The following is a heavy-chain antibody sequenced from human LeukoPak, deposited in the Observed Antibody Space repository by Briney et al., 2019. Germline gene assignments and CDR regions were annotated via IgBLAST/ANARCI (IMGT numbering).Heavy chain of an antibody. V-gene: IGHV3-9*01. J-gene: IGHJ4*02. CDR1: GFNFDDFA. CDR3: ARRAGAYSHPYDY. D-gene: IGHD4/OR15-4a*01. CDR2: ISWDGNSV. Sequence: GGSLRLSCAASGFNFDDFAMHWVRLSPGKGLEWVSGISWDGNSVESADSVKGRFTISRDSSKNTLYLQMNSLRAEDTAVYYCARRAGAYSHPYDYWGQGTLVTVSS.